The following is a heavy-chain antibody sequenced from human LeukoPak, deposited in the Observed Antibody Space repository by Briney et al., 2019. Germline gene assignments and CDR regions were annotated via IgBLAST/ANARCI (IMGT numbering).Heavy chain of an antibody. CDR2: INSDGSST. Sequence: GGSLRLSCAASGFTFSSYWMCWVRQAPGKGLVWVSRINSDGSSTTCADSVKGRFTISRDNAKNTLYLQMNSLRAEDTAVYYCARVRQQLVHQGDCWGQGTLVTVSS. V-gene: IGHV3-74*01. D-gene: IGHD6-13*01. J-gene: IGHJ4*02. CDR1: GFTFSSYW. CDR3: ARVRQQLVHQGDC.